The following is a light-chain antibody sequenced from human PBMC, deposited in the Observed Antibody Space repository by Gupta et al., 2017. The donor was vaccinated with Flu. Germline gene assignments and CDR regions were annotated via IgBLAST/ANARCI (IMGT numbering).Light chain of an antibody. CDR3: SSDTNTNTLVV. V-gene: IGLV2-14*01. CDR2: EVS. J-gene: IGLJ2*01. CDR1: SSDVGGYKY. Sequence: QSALNQPASVSGSPGQSITLSCTGTSSDVGGYKYVSWYQQHPGKAPKLMIFEVSNRPSGVSNRFSGSKSGDTASLTISGLQAEDEADYYCSSDTNTNTLVVFGGGTKLTVL.